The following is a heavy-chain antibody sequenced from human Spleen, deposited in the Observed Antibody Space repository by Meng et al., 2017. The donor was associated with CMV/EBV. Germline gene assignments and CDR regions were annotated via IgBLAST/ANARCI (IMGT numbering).Heavy chain of an antibody. J-gene: IGHJ4*02. V-gene: IGHV1-2*02. Sequence: QVQLVQSGAEAKKPGSSVKVSCKASGGTFSTYAINWVRQAPGQGLEWMGWIDPDTGGTSHAQKFQGRVTMNSDTSIKTGYMELSRLTSDDTAVYYCAIGDYGPLDYWGQGTLVTVSS. CDR3: AIGDYGPLDY. CDR1: GGTFSTYA. CDR2: IDPDTGGT. D-gene: IGHD4-17*01.